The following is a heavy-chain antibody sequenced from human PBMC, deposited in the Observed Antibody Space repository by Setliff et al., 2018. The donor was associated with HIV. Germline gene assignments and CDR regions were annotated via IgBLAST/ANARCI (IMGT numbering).Heavy chain of an antibody. CDR3: ARDFGGYCSSMSCPGLFDP. CDR2: IIPISGT. V-gene: IGHV1-69*05. J-gene: IGHJ5*02. CDR1: GGTFSNYG. Sequence: SVKVSCKASGGTFSNYGMSWVRQAPGQGLEWMGGIIPISGTNYAQKFQGRVTITTDESSSTAYMELSGLRSEDTAVYYCARDFGGYCSSMSCPGLFDPWGQGTLVTVSS. D-gene: IGHD2-2*01.